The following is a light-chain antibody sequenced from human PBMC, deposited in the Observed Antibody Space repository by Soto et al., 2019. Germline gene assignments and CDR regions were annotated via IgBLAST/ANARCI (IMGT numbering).Light chain of an antibody. Sequence: LVLTQSPDTLSLSPGERATLSCRASQSVDSDYLAWYQQRPGQAPRLLIYGASSRLTGVPDRFSGSGSGTDFTLTISRLAPDDFVVYYCHHSTAFGPGTKVEIK. J-gene: IGKJ3*01. CDR2: GAS. V-gene: IGKV3-20*01. CDR1: QSVDSDY. CDR3: HHSTA.